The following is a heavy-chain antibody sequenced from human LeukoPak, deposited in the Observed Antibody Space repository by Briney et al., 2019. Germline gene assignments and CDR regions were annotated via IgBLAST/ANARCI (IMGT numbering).Heavy chain of an antibody. Sequence: GGSLRLFYAASGFTFSDYWMHWVRQAPGKGLVWVSRINSDGITTAYADSVKGRFTISRDNAKNTLYMQMNSLGAEDTAVYYCANGYNYKFDYWGQGTLVTVSP. J-gene: IGHJ4*02. CDR2: INSDGITT. V-gene: IGHV3-74*01. CDR1: GFTFSDYW. CDR3: ANGYNYKFDY. D-gene: IGHD5-24*01.